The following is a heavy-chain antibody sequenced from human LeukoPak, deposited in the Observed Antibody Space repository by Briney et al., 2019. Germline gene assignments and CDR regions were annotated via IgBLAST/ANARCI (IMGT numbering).Heavy chain of an antibody. V-gene: IGHV4-59*10. CDR2: IYTSGST. D-gene: IGHD6-19*01. CDR3: ARAVAVAVAYYYYGMDV. Sequence: SETLSLTCAVYGGSFSGYYWSWIRQPAGKGLEWIGRIYTSGSTNYNPSLKSRVTMSVDTSKNQFSLKLSSVTAADTAVYYCARAVAVAVAYYYYGMDVWGQGTTVTVSS. J-gene: IGHJ6*02. CDR1: GGSFSGYY.